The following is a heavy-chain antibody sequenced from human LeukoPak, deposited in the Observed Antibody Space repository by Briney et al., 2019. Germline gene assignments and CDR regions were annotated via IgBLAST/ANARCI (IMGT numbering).Heavy chain of an antibody. CDR3: AADLDY. CDR1: GFTCSTST. Sequence: GTSVEVSCKASGFTCSTSTVQWVRQTGGQRLEWIGGIVVGSGNTKYAQKFQEGVTITRDMSTSTAYMELSSLRSEDTALYYCAADLDYWGQGTLVTVSS. CDR2: IVVGSGNT. V-gene: IGHV1-58*01. J-gene: IGHJ4*02.